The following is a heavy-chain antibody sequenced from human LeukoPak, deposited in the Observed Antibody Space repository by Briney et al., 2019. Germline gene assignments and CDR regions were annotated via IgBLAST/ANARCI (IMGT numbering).Heavy chain of an antibody. CDR2: INHSGST. CDR3: ARDLKDCSGGSCYGIDY. CDR1: GGSVSGYY. V-gene: IGHV4-34*01. J-gene: IGHJ4*02. Sequence: PSDTLSRTHAVYGGSVSGYYWSWILQSPSKGLEWIGEINHSGSTNHNPSLKSRVTISVDTSKNQFSLKLRSVTAADTAVYYCARDLKDCSGGSCYGIDYWGQGTLVTVSS. D-gene: IGHD2-15*01.